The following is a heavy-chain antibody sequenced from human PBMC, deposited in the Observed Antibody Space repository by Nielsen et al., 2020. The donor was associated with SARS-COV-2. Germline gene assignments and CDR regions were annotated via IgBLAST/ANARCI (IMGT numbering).Heavy chain of an antibody. D-gene: IGHD3-10*01. V-gene: IGHV1-2*06. J-gene: IGHJ4*02. Sequence: ASVKVSCKASGYTFTDYYIHWVRQAPGQGLEWMGRINPYSGGTNYAQSLQGRVTMTTDTSTSTAYMELRNLRSDDPAVYYCARDLHYYGPTPTSYDYGGQGTLVTVSS. CDR1: GYTFTDYY. CDR3: ARDLHYYGPTPTSYDY. CDR2: INPYSGGT.